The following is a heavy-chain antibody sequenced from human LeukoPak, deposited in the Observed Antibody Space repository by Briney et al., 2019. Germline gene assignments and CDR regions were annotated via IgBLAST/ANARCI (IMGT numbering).Heavy chain of an antibody. CDR1: GFTFSSYA. J-gene: IGHJ1*01. CDR3: AKGCGGDCYSGYFQH. V-gene: IGHV3-23*01. CDR2: LSGSGGGT. Sequence: RGSLRLSCAASGFTFSSYAMSWVRQAPGKGLEWVSTLSGSGGGTYYADSVKGRFTISRDNSKSTLYLQMNSLRAEDTAVYYCAKGCGGDCYSGYFQHWGQGTLVTVSS. D-gene: IGHD2-21*01.